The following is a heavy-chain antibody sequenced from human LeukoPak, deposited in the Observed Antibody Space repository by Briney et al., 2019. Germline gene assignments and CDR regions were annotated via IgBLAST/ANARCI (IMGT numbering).Heavy chain of an antibody. J-gene: IGHJ5*02. CDR3: ARGILGRNTRWFDP. CDR2: IYHSGST. V-gene: IGHV4-38-2*02. D-gene: IGHD1-14*01. CDR1: GYSISSGYY. Sequence: TSETLSLTCTVSGYSISSGYYWGWIRQPPGKGLEWIGSIYHSGSTYYNPPLKSRVTISVDTSKNQFSLKLSSVTAADTAVYYCARGILGRNTRWFDPWGQGTLVTVSS.